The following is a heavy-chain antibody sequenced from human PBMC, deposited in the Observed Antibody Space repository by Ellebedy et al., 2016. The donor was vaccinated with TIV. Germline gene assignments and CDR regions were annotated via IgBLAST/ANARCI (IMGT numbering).Heavy chain of an antibody. CDR3: AKEGELGIEIAY. J-gene: IGHJ4*02. Sequence: PGGSLRLSCAASGFTFRSYAMNWVRQAPGKGLEWVSGIRGSGSSTDYADSVKGRFTISRDNSKNTVYLQMNSLRAEDTAVYYCAKEGELGIEIAYWGQGTLVTVSS. CDR2: IRGSGSST. CDR1: GFTFRSYA. D-gene: IGHD3-16*01. V-gene: IGHV3-23*01.